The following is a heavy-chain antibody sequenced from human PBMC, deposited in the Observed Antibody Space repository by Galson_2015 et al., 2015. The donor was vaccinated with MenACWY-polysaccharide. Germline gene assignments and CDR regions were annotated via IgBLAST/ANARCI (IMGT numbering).Heavy chain of an antibody. V-gene: IGHV3-23*01. CDR3: AKDSTDFWSVAGRFDH. CDR1: GFTFTSYA. J-gene: IGHJ5*02. CDR2: IRSSGTNT. Sequence: SLRLSCAASGFTFTSYAMSWVRQAPGKGLEWVSAIRSSGTNTYYADSVKGRFTISRDNSKNTLYPQMNGLRAEDTAVYYCAKDSTDFWSVAGRFDHWGQGTLVTVSS. D-gene: IGHD3-3*01.